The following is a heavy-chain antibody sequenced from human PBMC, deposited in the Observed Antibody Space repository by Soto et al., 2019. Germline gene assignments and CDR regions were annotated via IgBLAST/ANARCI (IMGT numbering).Heavy chain of an antibody. CDR1: GFTFSSYA. D-gene: IGHD3-22*01. CDR3: AKARAYYYDSSGCPVDY. CDR2: ISGSGGST. Sequence: EVQLLESGGGLVQPGGSLRLSCAASGFTFSSYAMSWVRQAPGKGLEWVSAISGSGGSTYYADSVKGRFTISRDNSKNTLYLQMNSLRAEDTAVHYCAKARAYYYDSSGCPVDYWGQGTLVTVSS. V-gene: IGHV3-23*01. J-gene: IGHJ4*02.